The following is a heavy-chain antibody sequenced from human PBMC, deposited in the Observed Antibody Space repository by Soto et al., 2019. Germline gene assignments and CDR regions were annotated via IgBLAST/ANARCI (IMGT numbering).Heavy chain of an antibody. CDR3: ARDKRQSGYSYGTGEFDY. V-gene: IGHV3-33*01. CDR2: IWYDGSNK. Sequence: GGSLRLSCAASGFTFSSYGMHWVRQAPGKGLEWVAVIWYDGSNKYYADSVKGRFTISRDNSKNTLYLQMNSLRAEDTAVYYCARDKRQSGYSYGTGEFDYWGQGTLVTVSS. J-gene: IGHJ4*02. CDR1: GFTFSSYG. D-gene: IGHD5-18*01.